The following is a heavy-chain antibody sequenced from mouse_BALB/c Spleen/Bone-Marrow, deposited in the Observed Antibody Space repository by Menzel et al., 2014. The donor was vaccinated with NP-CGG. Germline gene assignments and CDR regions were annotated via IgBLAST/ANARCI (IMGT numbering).Heavy chain of an antibody. Sequence: VQLQQSAAELARPGASVKLSCTASGYIFTSYTIQWIKQRPGQGLEWIGYINPSIGYTEYNQKFKDKTTLTADTSSSITVIHLSSLESEGYAVCYGAGGGPYYAYFDYWGQGTTVTVSS. CDR1: GYIFTSYT. D-gene: IGHD1-1*01. CDR3: AGGGPYYAYFDY. CDR2: INPSIGYT. V-gene: IGHV1-4*02. J-gene: IGHJ2*01.